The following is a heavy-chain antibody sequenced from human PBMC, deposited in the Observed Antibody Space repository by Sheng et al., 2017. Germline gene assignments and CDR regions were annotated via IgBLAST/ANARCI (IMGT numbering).Heavy chain of an antibody. CDR1: GFTFSSYS. Sequence: EVQLVESGGGLVKPGGSLRLSCAASGFTFSSYSMNWVRQAPGKGLEWVSSISSNNNYIYYADSVKGRFTISRDNAKNSLYLQMNSLRAEDTAVYYCARVGVTYYYGSGSYFGNYGLDVWG. J-gene: IGHJ6*01. CDR3: ARVGVTYYYGSGSYFGNYGLDV. D-gene: IGHD3-10*01. V-gene: IGHV3-21*01. CDR2: ISSNNNYI.